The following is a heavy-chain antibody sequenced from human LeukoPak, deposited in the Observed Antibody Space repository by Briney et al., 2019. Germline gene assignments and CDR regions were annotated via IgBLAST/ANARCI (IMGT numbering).Heavy chain of an antibody. CDR1: GYTFTSYD. CDR2: IIPIFGTA. D-gene: IGHD3-3*01. Sequence: GASAKVSCKASGYTFTSYDINWVRQATGQGLEWMGGIIPIFGTANYAQKFQGRVTITADESTSTAYMELSSLRSEDTAVYYCARDELRFLEWLSNYYYYMDVWGKGTTVTVSS. V-gene: IGHV1-69*13. CDR3: ARDELRFLEWLSNYYYYMDV. J-gene: IGHJ6*03.